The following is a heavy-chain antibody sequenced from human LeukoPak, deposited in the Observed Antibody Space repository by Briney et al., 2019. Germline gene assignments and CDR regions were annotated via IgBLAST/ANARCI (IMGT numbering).Heavy chain of an antibody. Sequence: PGGSLRLSCAASGFTFSSYGMHWVRQAPGKGLEWVAFIRYDGSNKYYADSVKGRFTISRDNSNNKLYLKMNSLRAGDTAVYYCAKDAGAFDIWGQGTMVTVSS. CDR3: AKDAGAFDI. CDR2: IRYDGSNK. CDR1: GFTFSSYG. V-gene: IGHV3-30*02. J-gene: IGHJ3*02.